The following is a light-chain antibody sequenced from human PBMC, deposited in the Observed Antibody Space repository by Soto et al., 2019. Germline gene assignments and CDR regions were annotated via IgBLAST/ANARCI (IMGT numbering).Light chain of an antibody. CDR3: QQRSNWPT. V-gene: IGKV3D-20*02. Sequence: EIVLTQSPGTLSLSPGERATLSCRASQSVSSSYLAWYQQKPGQAPRLLIYAASSRATGIPDRFSGSGSGTDFTLTISRLEPEDFAVYYCQQRSNWPTFGQGTKVDIK. J-gene: IGKJ1*01. CDR2: AAS. CDR1: QSVSSSY.